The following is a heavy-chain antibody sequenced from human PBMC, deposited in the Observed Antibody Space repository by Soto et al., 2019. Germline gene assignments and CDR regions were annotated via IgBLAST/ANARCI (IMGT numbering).Heavy chain of an antibody. D-gene: IGHD3-9*01. CDR1: GGTFSSYT. CDR3: ARGGYDILTGYYDY. Sequence: QVQLVQSGAEVKKPGSSVKVSCKASGGTFSSYTISWVRQAPGQGLEWMGRIIPILGIANYAQKFQGRVTITADKSTSTAYMELRSLRSEDTAVYYCARGGYDILTGYYDYWGQGTLVTVSS. CDR2: IIPILGIA. J-gene: IGHJ4*02. V-gene: IGHV1-69*02.